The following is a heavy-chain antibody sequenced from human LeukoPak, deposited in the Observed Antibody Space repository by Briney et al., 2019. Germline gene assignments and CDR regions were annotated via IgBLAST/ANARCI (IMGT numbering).Heavy chain of an antibody. V-gene: IGHV4-59*08. Sequence: SETLSLTCTVSGGSISSYYWSWIRQPPGKGLEWIGYIYYSGSTNYNPSLKSRVTISVDTSKNQFSLKLSSVTAADTAVYYCARLRAAAGIVHYYYYYGMDVWGQGTTVTVPS. D-gene: IGHD6-13*01. J-gene: IGHJ6*02. CDR3: ARLRAAAGIVHYYYYYGMDV. CDR1: GGSISSYY. CDR2: IYYSGST.